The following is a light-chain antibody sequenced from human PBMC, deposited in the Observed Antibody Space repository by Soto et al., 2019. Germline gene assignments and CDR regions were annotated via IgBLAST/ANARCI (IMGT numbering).Light chain of an antibody. CDR3: CSYAGTYTYV. CDR2: GVS. V-gene: IGLV2-11*01. J-gene: IGLJ1*01. CDR1: NSDVGNYNF. Sequence: QSVLTQPRSVSGSPGQSVTISCTGTNSDVGNYNFVSWYQQHPGKAPKLMISGVSKRPSGVPDRFSGSKSGNTASLTISGLQAEDEADYYCCSYAGTYTYVFGTGTKVTVL.